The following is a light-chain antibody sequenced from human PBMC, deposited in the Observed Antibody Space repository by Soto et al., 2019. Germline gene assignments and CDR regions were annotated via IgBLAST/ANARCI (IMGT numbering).Light chain of an antibody. V-gene: IGKV3-15*01. CDR2: DAS. CDR3: QQYNNWPPT. J-gene: IGKJ3*01. CDR1: QNIVNK. Sequence: EIVMTQSPVALSVSPGERATISCRASQNIVNKLAWYQQQPGQAPRLLIHDASTRATGIPARFSGSGSGTECTLTISSLQSEDFAVYYCQQYNNWPPTFGPGTKVDIK.